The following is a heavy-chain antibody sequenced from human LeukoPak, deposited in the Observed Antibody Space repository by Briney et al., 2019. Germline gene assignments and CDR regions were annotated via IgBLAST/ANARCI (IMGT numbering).Heavy chain of an antibody. V-gene: IGHV4-30-4*01. J-gene: IGHJ4*02. CDR3: ARGRILGAIAY. Sequence: SETLSLTCTVSGGSISSGDYYWSWIRQPPGKGLEWIGYIYYSGSTYYNPSLQSRVTISVDTSKNQFSLKLSSVTAADTAVYYCARGRILGAIAYWGQGTLATVSS. D-gene: IGHD1-26*01. CDR1: GGSISSGDYY. CDR2: IYYSGST.